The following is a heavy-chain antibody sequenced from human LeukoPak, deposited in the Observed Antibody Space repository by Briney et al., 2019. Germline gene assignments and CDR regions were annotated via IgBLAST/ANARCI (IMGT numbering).Heavy chain of an antibody. CDR2: IYPGDSDT. Sequence: GESLKISCKGSGYSFTSYWIGWVRQMPGKGLEWMGIIYPGDSDTRYSPSFQGQVTISADKSISTAYLQWSSLKASDTAMYYCARPGSARLECSGGSCYSLAPGAFDIWGQGTMVTVSS. V-gene: IGHV5-51*01. CDR1: GYSFTSYW. D-gene: IGHD2-15*01. CDR3: ARPGSARLECSGGSCYSLAPGAFDI. J-gene: IGHJ3*02.